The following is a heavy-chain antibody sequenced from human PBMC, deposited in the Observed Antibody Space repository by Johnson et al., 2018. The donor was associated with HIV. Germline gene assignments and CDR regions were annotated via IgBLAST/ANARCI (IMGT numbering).Heavy chain of an antibody. J-gene: IGHJ3*02. Sequence: VQLVESGGGLVQPGGSLRLSCAASGFTFSNYWMHWVPQAPGKGLVWVSRINRDGSSTSYADSVKGRFTIPRDNAKNTLYLQMNSLRAEDTAVYYCARETGYSSSWHAFDMWGQGTMVTVSS. D-gene: IGHD6-13*01. CDR2: INRDGSST. CDR3: ARETGYSSSWHAFDM. CDR1: GFTFSNYW. V-gene: IGHV3-74*01.